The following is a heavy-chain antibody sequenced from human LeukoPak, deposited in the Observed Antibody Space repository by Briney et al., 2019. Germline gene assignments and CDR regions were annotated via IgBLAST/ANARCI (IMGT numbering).Heavy chain of an antibody. Sequence: GASVKVSCKASGYTFTGYYMHWVRQAPGQGLEWMGWINPNSGGTNYAQKFQGRVTMTRDTSISTAYMELSSLRSEDTAVYYCAREGAPNYYDSSGYYYYYWGQGTLVTVSS. V-gene: IGHV1-2*02. CDR3: AREGAPNYYDSSGYYYYY. CDR1: GYTFTGYY. D-gene: IGHD3-22*01. CDR2: INPNSGGT. J-gene: IGHJ4*02.